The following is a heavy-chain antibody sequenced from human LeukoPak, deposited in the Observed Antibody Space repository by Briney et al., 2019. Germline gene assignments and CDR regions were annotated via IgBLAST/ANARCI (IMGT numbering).Heavy chain of an antibody. V-gene: IGHV4-4*02. CDR3: ARDYPYYYDSKGERAFDI. J-gene: IGHJ3*02. CDR2: IYHSGST. D-gene: IGHD3-22*01. Sequence: SETLSLTCAVSGGSISSSNWWSWVRQPPGKGLEWIGEIYHSGSTNYNPSLKSRVTISVDKSKNQFSLKLSSVTAADTAVYYCARDYPYYYDSKGERAFDIWGQGTMVTVSS. CDR1: GGSISSSNW.